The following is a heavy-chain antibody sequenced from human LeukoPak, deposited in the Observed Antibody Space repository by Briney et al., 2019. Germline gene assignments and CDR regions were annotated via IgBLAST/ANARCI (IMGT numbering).Heavy chain of an antibody. CDR3: TTDQFIYYDSSGYYYKAEYFQH. CDR2: IKSKTDDGTT. CDR1: GFTFSNAW. D-gene: IGHD3-22*01. V-gene: IGHV3-15*01. Sequence: GGSLRLSCAAYGFTFSNAWMSWVRQAPGKGLEWVGRIKSKTDDGTTDYAAPVKGTCTISRDDSKTTLYLQMNSLKTEHTAVYYCTTDQFIYYDSSGYYYKAEYFQHWGQGTLVTVSS. J-gene: IGHJ1*01.